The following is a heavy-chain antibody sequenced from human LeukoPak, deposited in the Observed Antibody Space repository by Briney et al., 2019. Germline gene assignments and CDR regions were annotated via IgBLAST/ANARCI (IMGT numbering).Heavy chain of an antibody. V-gene: IGHV3-48*03. CDR2: ISSSGSTI. CDR3: AREREYFDY. J-gene: IGHJ4*02. Sequence: TGGSLRLSCAASGFTFSSYEMNWVRQVPGKGLEWVSYISSSGSTIYYADSVKGRFTISRDNAKNSLYLQMNSLRAEDTAVYYCAREREYFDYWGQGTLVTVSS. CDR1: GFTFSSYE. D-gene: IGHD1-26*01.